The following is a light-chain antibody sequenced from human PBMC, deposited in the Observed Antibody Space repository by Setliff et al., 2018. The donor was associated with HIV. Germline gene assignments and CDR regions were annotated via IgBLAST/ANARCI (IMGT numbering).Light chain of an antibody. CDR3: ASHRDTNTLEG. J-gene: IGLJ1*01. CDR1: NSDIGSHDY. Sequence: QSVLTQPASVSGSPGRSITISCSGTNSDIGSHDYVSWYQQHPGKAPKLIIFSVTYRPSGVSDRFSGSKSGNTASLTISGLQPEDEADYYCASHRDTNTLEGFGTGTKVTVL. V-gene: IGLV2-14*03. CDR2: SVT.